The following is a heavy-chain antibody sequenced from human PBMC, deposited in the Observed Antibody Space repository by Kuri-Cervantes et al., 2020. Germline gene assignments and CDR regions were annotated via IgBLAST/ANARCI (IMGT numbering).Heavy chain of an antibody. CDR2: INHSGST. Sequence: SETLSLTCAVYGGSFSGYYWSWIRQPPGKGLEWIGEINHSGSTNYNPSLKSRVTISVDTSKNQFSLKLSSVTAADTAVYYCARAGGYCSSTSCRRGIYYYMDVWGKGTTVTVSS. CDR1: GGSFSGYY. J-gene: IGHJ6*03. D-gene: IGHD2-2*01. CDR3: ARAGGYCSSTSCRRGIYYYMDV. V-gene: IGHV4-34*01.